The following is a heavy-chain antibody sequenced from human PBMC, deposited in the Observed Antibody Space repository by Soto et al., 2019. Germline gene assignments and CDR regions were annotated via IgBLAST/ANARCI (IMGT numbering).Heavy chain of an antibody. CDR1: GDSFSSNSAA. V-gene: IGHV6-1*01. Sequence: SQTLSLTCAISGDSFSSNSAAWNWIRQSPSRGLEWLGRTYYRYKWYNDYAVSVNSRVTINPDTSKNQYSLQLNSVTPEDTAVYYCARDGAGSWYGGLGDYYYYVMDVWGQGTTVTVSS. CDR3: ARDGAGSWYGGLGDYYYYVMDV. D-gene: IGHD2-15*01. J-gene: IGHJ6*02. CDR2: TYYRYKWYN.